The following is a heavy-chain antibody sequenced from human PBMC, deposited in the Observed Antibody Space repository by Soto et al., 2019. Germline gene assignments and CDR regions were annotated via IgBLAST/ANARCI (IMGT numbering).Heavy chain of an antibody. D-gene: IGHD2-15*01. J-gene: IGHJ6*02. CDR3: ARKGYCSGGSCSYYYYGMDV. V-gene: IGHV1-69*13. CDR2: IIPIFGTA. Sequence: SVKVSCKASGGTFSSYAISWVRQAPGQGLEWMGGIIPIFGTANYAQKFQGRVTITADESTSAAYMELSSLRSEDTAVYYCARKGYCSGGSCSYYYYGMDVWGQGTTVTVSS. CDR1: GGTFSSYA.